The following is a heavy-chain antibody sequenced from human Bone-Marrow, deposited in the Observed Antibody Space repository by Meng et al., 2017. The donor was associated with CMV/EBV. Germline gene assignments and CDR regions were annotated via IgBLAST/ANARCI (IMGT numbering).Heavy chain of an antibody. D-gene: IGHD3-3*01. CDR3: ATLEWLLHYFDY. V-gene: IGHV3-11*04. CDR1: GFTFSDYY. CDR2: ISSSGSTI. J-gene: IGHJ4*02. Sequence: GGSLRLSCAASGFTFSDYYMSWIRQAPGKGLEWVSYISSSGSTIYYADSVKGRFTISRDNAKNSLYLQMNSLRAEDTAVYYCATLEWLLHYFDYWGQGTLVTVSS.